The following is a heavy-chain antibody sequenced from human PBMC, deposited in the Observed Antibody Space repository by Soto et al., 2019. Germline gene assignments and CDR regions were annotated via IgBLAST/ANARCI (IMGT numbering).Heavy chain of an antibody. CDR1: GFTFSSYG. CDR3: ARDRRVRNVVVYAQYAMDE. J-gene: IGHJ6*02. CDR2: IWYDGSNK. D-gene: IGHD2-8*02. V-gene: IGHV3-33*01. Sequence: GGSLRLSCAASGFTFSSYGMHWVRQAPGKGLVWVAGIWYDGSNKYYADSVKGRFTISRDNSKNTLYLPMNSLRAEDTAVLYCARDRRVRNVVVYAQYAMDEWGPGLMVTVYS.